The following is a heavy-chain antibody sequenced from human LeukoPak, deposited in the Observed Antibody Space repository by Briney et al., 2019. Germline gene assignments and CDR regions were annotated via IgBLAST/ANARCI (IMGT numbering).Heavy chain of an antibody. V-gene: IGHV3-33*06. J-gene: IGHJ4*02. D-gene: IGHD6-19*01. CDR3: AKDRGEQWLVTSFDY. CDR2: IWYDGSNK. CDR1: GFTFSSYG. Sequence: GGSLRLSCAASGFTFSSYGMHWVRQAPCKELEWVAVIWYDGSNKYYADSVKGRFTISRDNSKNTLYLQMNSLRAEDTAVYYCAKDRGEQWLVTSFDYWGQGTLVTVSS.